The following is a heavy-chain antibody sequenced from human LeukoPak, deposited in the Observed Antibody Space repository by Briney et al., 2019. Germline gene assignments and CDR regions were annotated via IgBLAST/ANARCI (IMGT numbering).Heavy chain of an antibody. V-gene: IGHV4-39*01. Sequence: KPSETLSLTCTVSGGSFTSSTYYWGWIRQPPGKGLEWIGSMYYSGSTHYNQSLKSRLIISVDTSTNQFSLKLTSVTAADTAMYYCARQYYDSSGYYPWYFDYWGQGTLVTVSS. D-gene: IGHD3-22*01. CDR2: MYYSGST. CDR1: GGSFTSSTYY. J-gene: IGHJ4*02. CDR3: ARQYYDSSGYYPWYFDY.